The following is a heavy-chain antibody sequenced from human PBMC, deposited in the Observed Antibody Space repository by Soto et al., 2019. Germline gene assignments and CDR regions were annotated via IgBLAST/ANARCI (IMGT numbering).Heavy chain of an antibody. Sequence: GGSLRLSCAASGFTFSSYWMSWVRQAPGKGLEWVANIKQDGSEKYHVDSVKGRFTISRDNAKNSLYLQMNSLRAEDTAVYYCARAPLFTYYVFWRGYTIESLVGYGMAVWGQGTTVPVSS. CDR2: IKQDGSEK. D-gene: IGHD3-3*01. CDR1: GFTFSSYW. CDR3: ARAPLFTYYVFWRGYTIESLVGYGMAV. J-gene: IGHJ6*02. V-gene: IGHV3-7*01.